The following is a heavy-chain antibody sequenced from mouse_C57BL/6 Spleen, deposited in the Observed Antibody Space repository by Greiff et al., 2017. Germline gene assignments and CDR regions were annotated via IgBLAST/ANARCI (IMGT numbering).Heavy chain of an antibody. CDR1: GYTFTSYW. CDR3: AREGTNWVDY. D-gene: IGHD4-1*01. V-gene: IGHV1-61*01. J-gene: IGHJ4*01. CDR2: IYPSDSET. Sequence: VQLQQPGAELVRPGSSVKLSCKASGYTFTSYWMDWVKQRPGQGLEWIGNIYPSDSETHYNQKFKDKATLTVDKSSSTAYMQLSSLTSEDSAVYYCAREGTNWVDYWGQGTSVTVSS.